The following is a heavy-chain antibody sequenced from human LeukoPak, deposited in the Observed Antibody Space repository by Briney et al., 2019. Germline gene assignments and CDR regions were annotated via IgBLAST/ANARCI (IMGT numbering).Heavy chain of an antibody. CDR3: ARDRHYDSSGYTPKKPDY. D-gene: IGHD3-22*01. V-gene: IGHV3-48*03. CDR2: ISSSGSTI. Sequence: PGGSLRLSCAASGFTFSSYEMNWVRQAPGKGLEWVSCISSSGSTIYYADSVEGRFTISRDNAKNSLYLQMNSLRAEDTAVYYCARDRHYDSSGYTPKKPDYWGQGTLVTVSS. CDR1: GFTFSSYE. J-gene: IGHJ4*02.